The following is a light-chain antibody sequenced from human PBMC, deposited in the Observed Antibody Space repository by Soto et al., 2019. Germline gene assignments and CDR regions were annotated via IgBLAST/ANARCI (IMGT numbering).Light chain of an antibody. CDR3: LQYENRPLT. Sequence: DITLTQSPSSLSASVGDRVSITCQASQDVTNYLNWYQQKPGKAPKLLIYDASNLETVVPSRFTGSGSGTHCTLTISNLQPEGFATYYCLQYENRPLTFGGGTHVE. CDR1: QDVTNY. J-gene: IGKJ4*01. V-gene: IGKV1-33*01. CDR2: DAS.